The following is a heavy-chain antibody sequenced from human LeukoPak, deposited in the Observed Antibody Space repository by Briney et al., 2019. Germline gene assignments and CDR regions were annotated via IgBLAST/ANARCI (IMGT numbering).Heavy chain of an antibody. CDR1: GFTFSSYW. CDR2: IKKDGNEK. J-gene: IGHJ4*02. CDR3: AKAPVTTCSGAYCYPFDY. D-gene: IGHD2-15*01. Sequence: GGSLRLSCAASGFTFSSYWMSWVRQAPGKGLEWVANIKKDGNEKYYVDSVKGRFTISRDSSKNTLYLQMNSLRAEDAAVYYCAKAPVTTCSGAYCYPFDYWGQGTLVTVSS. V-gene: IGHV3-7*03.